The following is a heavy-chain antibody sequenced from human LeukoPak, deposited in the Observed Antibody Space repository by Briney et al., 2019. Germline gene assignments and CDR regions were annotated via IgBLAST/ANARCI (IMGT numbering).Heavy chain of an antibody. Sequence: GGSLRLSCAASGFTFSSYWMSWVRQAPGKGLEWVANIKQDGSEKYYVDSVKGRFTISRDNAKNSLYLQMNSLRAEDTAVYYCARVKAIVVVPAAIDYFDYWGQGTLVTVSS. J-gene: IGHJ4*02. D-gene: IGHD2-2*02. V-gene: IGHV3-7*01. CDR2: IKQDGSEK. CDR1: GFTFSSYW. CDR3: ARVKAIVVVPAAIDYFDY.